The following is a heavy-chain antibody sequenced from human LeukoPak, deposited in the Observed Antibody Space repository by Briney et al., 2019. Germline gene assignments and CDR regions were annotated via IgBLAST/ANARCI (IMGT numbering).Heavy chain of an antibody. J-gene: IGHJ4*02. D-gene: IGHD6-13*01. V-gene: IGHV3-74*01. CDR2: MNSDGSST. CDR1: GFTFSIYW. CDR3: ARGLKGIAAAGTYYFDY. Sequence: GGSLRLSCAASGFTFSIYWMHWVRQPPGEGLVCVSRMNSDGSSTSYADSVKGRFTISRDNAKNTLYLQMNSMSAEDTDVYYCARGLKGIAAAGTYYFDYWGQGNLVTVPS.